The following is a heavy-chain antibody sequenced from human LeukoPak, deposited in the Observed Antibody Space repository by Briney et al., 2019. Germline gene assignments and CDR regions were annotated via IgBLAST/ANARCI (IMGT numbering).Heavy chain of an antibody. J-gene: IGHJ4*02. CDR1: GGSIRSSSYY. CDR2: IYYSGST. V-gene: IGHV4-39*01. D-gene: IGHD3-10*01. Sequence: SETLSLTCTVSGGSIRSSSYYWGCLRQPPGKGLEWIGSIYYSGSTYYNPSLKSRVTISVDTSKNQFSLKLSSVTAADTAVYYCARLTMVQGVIITDYFDYWGQGTLVTVSS. CDR3: ARLTMVQGVIITDYFDY.